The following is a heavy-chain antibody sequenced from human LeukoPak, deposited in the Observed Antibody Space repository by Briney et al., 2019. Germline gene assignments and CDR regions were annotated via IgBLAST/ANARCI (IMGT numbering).Heavy chain of an antibody. Sequence: PSETLSLTCTVSGGSFSSGNYYWGWLRQPPGKGLEWIGYIHYTGSPNYNPSLKSRVTISVDTSKNQFSLRLNSVTAADTAVYYCARVDTVTTTFDYWGQGTLVTVSS. CDR1: GGSFSSGNYY. J-gene: IGHJ4*02. D-gene: IGHD4-17*01. V-gene: IGHV4-61*01. CDR2: IHYTGSP. CDR3: ARVDTVTTTFDY.